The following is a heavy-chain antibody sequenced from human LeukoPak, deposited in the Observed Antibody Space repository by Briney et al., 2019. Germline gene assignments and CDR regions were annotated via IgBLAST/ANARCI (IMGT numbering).Heavy chain of an antibody. V-gene: IGHV3-21*01. CDR3: ARESVEFTTYFGQQLVLGYMDV. J-gene: IGHJ6*03. CDR1: GFTFSSYS. CDR2: ISSSSSYI. Sequence: RAGGSLRLSCAASGFTFSSYSMNWVRQAPGKGLEWVSSISSSSSYIYYADSVKGRFTISRDNAKNSLYLQMNSLRAEDTAVYYCARESVEFTTYFGQQLVLGYMDVWGKGTTVTVSS. D-gene: IGHD6-13*01.